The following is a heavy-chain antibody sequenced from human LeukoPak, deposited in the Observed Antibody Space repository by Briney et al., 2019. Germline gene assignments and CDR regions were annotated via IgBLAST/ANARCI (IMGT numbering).Heavy chain of an antibody. V-gene: IGHV1-46*01. D-gene: IGHD6-13*01. Sequence: GASVKVSCKASGYTFTSYYMHWVRQAPGQGLEWMGIINPSGGSTSYAQKFQGRVTMTRDMSTSTVYMELSSLRSEDTAVYYCARDLNSSSWYYYYYYMDVWGKGTTVTVSS. CDR1: GYTFTSYY. CDR2: INPSGGST. J-gene: IGHJ6*03. CDR3: ARDLNSSSWYYYYYYMDV.